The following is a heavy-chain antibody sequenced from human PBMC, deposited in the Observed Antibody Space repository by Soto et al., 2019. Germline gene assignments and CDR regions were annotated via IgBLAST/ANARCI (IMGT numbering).Heavy chain of an antibody. Sequence: SETLSLTCTVSGGSISGYYWSWIRQPPGKGLEWIGYIYYSGSPSYNPSLRSRLTISLDTSKNQFSLRLTSVTAADTAVYYCAREYSSGYKCFDYWGQGTLVTVSS. V-gene: IGHV4-59*01. D-gene: IGHD3-22*01. CDR2: IYYSGSP. CDR3: AREYSSGYKCFDY. CDR1: GGSISGYY. J-gene: IGHJ4*02.